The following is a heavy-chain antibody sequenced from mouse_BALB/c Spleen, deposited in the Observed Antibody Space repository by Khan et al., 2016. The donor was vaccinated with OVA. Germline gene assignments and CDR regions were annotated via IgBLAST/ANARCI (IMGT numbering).Heavy chain of an antibody. CDR2: VTYSGNT. CDR3: GRSYGSWAMDY. V-gene: IGHV3-8*02. Sequence: EVQLQESGPSLVKPSQTLSLTCSVTGDSITSGFWNWIRKFPGNKFEYMGYVTYSGNTYSHPSLISRISTTRDTSKSQSFLQLNSVTTEDTATYFSGRSYGSWAMDYWGQGTAVTVSA. D-gene: IGHD1-1*01. CDR1: GDSITSGF. J-gene: IGHJ4*01.